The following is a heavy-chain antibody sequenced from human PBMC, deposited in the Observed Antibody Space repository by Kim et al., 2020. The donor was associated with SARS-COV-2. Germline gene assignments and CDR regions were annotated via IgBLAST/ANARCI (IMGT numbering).Heavy chain of an antibody. CDR1: GGSFSGYY. CDR2: INHSGST. Sequence: SETLSLTCAVYGGSFSGYYWSWIRQPPGKGLEWIGEINHSGSTNYNPSLKSRVTISVDTSKNQFSLKRSSVTAADTAVYYCARGTTVTTFYYYYYGMDVWGQGTTVTVSS. J-gene: IGHJ6*02. D-gene: IGHD4-17*01. CDR3: ARGTTVTTFYYYYYGMDV. V-gene: IGHV4-34*01.